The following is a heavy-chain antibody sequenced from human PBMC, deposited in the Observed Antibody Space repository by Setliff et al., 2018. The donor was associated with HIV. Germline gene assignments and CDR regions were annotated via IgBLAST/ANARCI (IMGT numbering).Heavy chain of an antibody. CDR2: ISHSGST. Sequence: PSETLSLTCTVSGDSINTQYWSWSRQAPGKGLEWIGCISHSGSTNYNSSLKSRATISLDTSQHHFSLKLSSVTPADTAMYYCARTLSPYYMDVWGNGTTVTVSS. CDR1: GDSINTQY. CDR3: ARTLSPYYMDV. V-gene: IGHV4-59*11. J-gene: IGHJ6*03.